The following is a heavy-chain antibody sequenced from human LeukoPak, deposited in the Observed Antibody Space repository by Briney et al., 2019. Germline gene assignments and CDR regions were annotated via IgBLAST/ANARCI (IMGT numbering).Heavy chain of an antibody. V-gene: IGHV4-4*02. Sequence: SETLSLTCAVSGGSISSSNWWSWVRQPPGKGLEWIGEIYHSGSTNYNPSLKSRVTISVDKSKNQFSLKLSSVTAADTAVYYCARASRALVAARLPREYFDYWGQGTLVTVSS. D-gene: IGHD1-26*01. CDR2: IYHSGST. CDR3: ARASRALVAARLPREYFDY. CDR1: GGSISSSNW. J-gene: IGHJ4*02.